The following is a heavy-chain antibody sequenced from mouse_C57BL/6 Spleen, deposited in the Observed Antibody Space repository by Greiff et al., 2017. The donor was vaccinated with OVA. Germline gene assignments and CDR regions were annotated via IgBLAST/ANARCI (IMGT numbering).Heavy chain of an antibody. CDR2: IDPYDSYT. CDR3: ARSVITTAYWYFDV. V-gene: IGHV1-69*01. J-gene: IGHJ1*03. Sequence: QVQLQQPGAELVMPGASVKLSCKASGYTFTSYWMHWVKQRPGQGLEWIGEIDPYDSYTNYNQKFKGKSTLTVDKSSSTAYMQLSSLTSEDSAVYYSARSVITTAYWYFDVWGTGTTVTVSS. CDR1: GYTFTSYW. D-gene: IGHD1-1*01.